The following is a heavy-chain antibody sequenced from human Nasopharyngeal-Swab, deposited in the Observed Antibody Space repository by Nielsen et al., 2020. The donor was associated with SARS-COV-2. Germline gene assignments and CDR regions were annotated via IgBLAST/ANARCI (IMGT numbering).Heavy chain of an antibody. CDR2: ISSNGGST. Sequence: GESLKISCSASGFTFSSYAMHWVRQAPGKGLEYVSAISSNGGSTYYADSVKGRFTISRDNSKNTLYLQMSSLRAEDTAVYYCVKGEGGELLFDYWGQGTLVTVSS. CDR1: GFTFSSYA. CDR3: VKGEGGELLFDY. J-gene: IGHJ4*02. D-gene: IGHD3-10*01. V-gene: IGHV3-64D*08.